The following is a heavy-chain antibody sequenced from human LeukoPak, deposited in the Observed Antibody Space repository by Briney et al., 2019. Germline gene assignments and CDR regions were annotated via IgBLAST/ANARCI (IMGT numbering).Heavy chain of an antibody. J-gene: IGHJ6*03. Sequence: GGSLRLSCAASGFTFSSYSMNWVRQAPGKGLEWVAVISYDGSNKYYADSVRGRFTISRDNSKNTLYLQMNSLRAEDQAVYYCAKAGEYYDILTGETKRYYYNYMDVWGKGTTVTVSS. D-gene: IGHD3-9*01. CDR1: GFTFSSYS. CDR3: AKAGEYYDILTGETKRYYYNYMDV. V-gene: IGHV3-30*18. CDR2: ISYDGSNK.